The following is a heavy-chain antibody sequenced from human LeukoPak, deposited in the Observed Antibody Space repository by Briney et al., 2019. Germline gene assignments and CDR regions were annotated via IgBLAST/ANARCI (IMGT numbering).Heavy chain of an antibody. CDR2: IIPILGIA. V-gene: IGHV1-69*04. J-gene: IGHJ4*02. D-gene: IGHD3-22*01. CDR3: TRSYNYHDSSGYYGFDY. Sequence: ASVKVSCKASGGTFSSYAISWVRQAPGQGLEWMGRIIPILGIANYAQKFQGRVTITADKSTSTAYMELSSLRSEDTAVYYCTRSYNYHDSSGYYGFDYWGQGTLVTVSS. CDR1: GGTFSSYA.